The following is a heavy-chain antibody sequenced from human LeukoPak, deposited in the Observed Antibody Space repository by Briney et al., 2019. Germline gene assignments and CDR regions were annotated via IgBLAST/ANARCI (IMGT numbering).Heavy chain of an antibody. CDR3: ARDVGLYYDSGSVLDQ. J-gene: IGHJ4*02. V-gene: IGHV1-18*01. Sequence: GASVKVSCKTSGYTFDSFGVSWARQAPGQGLEWMGWASGVNGDTKYTQKVKGRVTMTTDTSTSTAYMELRSLRSDDTAVYYCARDVGLYYDSGSVLDQWGQGTRVIVSS. D-gene: IGHD3-10*01. CDR2: ASGVNGDT. CDR1: GYTFDSFG.